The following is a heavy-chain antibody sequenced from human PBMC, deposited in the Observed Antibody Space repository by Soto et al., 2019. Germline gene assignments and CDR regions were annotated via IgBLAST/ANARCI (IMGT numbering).Heavy chain of an antibody. D-gene: IGHD1-26*01. V-gene: IGHV1-46*01. CDR3: AREAIVAGATTGMDV. J-gene: IGHJ6*02. CDR2: ISPGYPAGRSP. CDR1: GYTLTTFF. Sequence: ASVKVSCKASGYTLTTFFMHWVRQAPGQGLEWMGVISPGYPAGRSPTYAQKFQGRVTMTTDTSTSTVYMELSRLRSDDTAVYYCAREAIVAGATTGMDVWGQGTTVTVSS.